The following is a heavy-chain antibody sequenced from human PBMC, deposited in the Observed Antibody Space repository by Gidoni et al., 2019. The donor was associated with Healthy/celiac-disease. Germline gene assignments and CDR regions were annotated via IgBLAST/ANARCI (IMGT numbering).Heavy chain of an antibody. J-gene: IGHJ6*03. V-gene: IGHV3-30*04. CDR1: GSTFSSYA. D-gene: IGHD6-19*01. CDR3: ARAVAGYYYYYMDV. CDR2: ISYDGSNK. Sequence: QVQLVESGGGVVQPGRSLRLSCAASGSTFSSYAMHWVRQAPGKGLAWVAVISYDGSNKYYADSVKGRFTISRDNSKNTLYLQMNSLRAEDTAVYYCARAVAGYYYYYMDVWGKGTTVTVSS.